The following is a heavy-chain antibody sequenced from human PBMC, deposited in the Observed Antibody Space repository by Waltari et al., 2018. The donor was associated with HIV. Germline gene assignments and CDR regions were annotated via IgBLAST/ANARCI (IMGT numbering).Heavy chain of an antibody. CDR3: ARRPYASGDYYPYYYYGLDV. CDR1: GYTFTSDD. D-gene: IGHD3-10*01. V-gene: IGHV1-8*01. CDR2: MGPKNGKT. Sequence: QVHLVQSGAEVKKPGASVKVSCKASGYTFTSDDINRVRQAAGQGLEWIGGMGPKNGKTAYPHEFKGRVIMTRDTSITTAYLEVTSLTAKDSAVYFCARRPYASGDYYPYYYYGLDVWGQGTTVTISS. J-gene: IGHJ6*02.